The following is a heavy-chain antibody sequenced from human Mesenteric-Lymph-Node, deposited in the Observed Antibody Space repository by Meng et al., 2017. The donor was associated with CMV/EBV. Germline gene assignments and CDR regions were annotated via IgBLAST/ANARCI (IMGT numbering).Heavy chain of an antibody. V-gene: IGHV3-7*01. D-gene: IGHD3-10*02. CDR3: ARDPRFGELYFDY. CDR1: GFSFRSCW. J-gene: IGHJ4*02. CDR2: IKEDGSAK. Sequence: AASGFSFRSCWMGWVRQAPGKGLEWVASIKEDGSAKYFADSVKGRFTISRDNAKNSLYLQMNSLRGEDTAVYYCARDPRFGELYFDYWGQGTLVTVSS.